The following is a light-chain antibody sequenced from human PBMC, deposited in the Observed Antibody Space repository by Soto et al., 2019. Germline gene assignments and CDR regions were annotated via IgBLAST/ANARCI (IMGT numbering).Light chain of an antibody. Sequence: EIVLTQSPGTLSLSPGERATLSCRASQTVSSSNLAWYQQKPGQAPKVLIYGASSRATGIPDRFSGSGSGTDFTLTISRLEPEDFAVYYWHQYGSSPRTFGQGTKVEIK. CDR1: QTVSSSN. CDR2: GAS. J-gene: IGKJ1*01. V-gene: IGKV3-20*01. CDR3: HQYGSSPRT.